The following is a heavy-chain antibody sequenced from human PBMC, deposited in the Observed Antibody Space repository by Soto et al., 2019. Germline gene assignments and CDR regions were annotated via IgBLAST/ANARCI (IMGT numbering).Heavy chain of an antibody. CDR2: ISYDGSNK. CDR3: AKAPYITMIRGVVVDY. Sequence: QVQLVESGGGVVQPGRSLRLSCAASGFTFSTYGMHWVRQAPGKGLEWVAVISYDGSNKYYADSVKGRFTISRDNSMNTLNLQMNSLRPEDTAVYYCAKAPYITMIRGVVVDYWGQGTLVTVSS. CDR1: GFTFSTYG. V-gene: IGHV3-30*18. D-gene: IGHD3-10*01. J-gene: IGHJ4*02.